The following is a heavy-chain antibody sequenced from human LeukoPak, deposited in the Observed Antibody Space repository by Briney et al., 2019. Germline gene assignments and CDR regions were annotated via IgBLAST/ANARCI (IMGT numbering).Heavy chain of an antibody. CDR1: GFTFSSYG. J-gene: IGHJ6*03. V-gene: IGHV3-48*01. D-gene: IGHD6-19*01. Sequence: GGSLRLSCAASGFTFSSYGMHWVRQAPGKGLEWVSYISRSGTTINYPDSVKGRFTISRDNAKNSFYLQMNSLRAEDTALYYCAKDATAVPGTVYMDVWGKGTTVTVSS. CDR3: AKDATAVPGTVYMDV. CDR2: ISRSGTTI.